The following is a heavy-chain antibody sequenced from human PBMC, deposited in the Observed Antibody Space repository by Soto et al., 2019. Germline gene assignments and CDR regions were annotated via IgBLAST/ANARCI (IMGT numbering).Heavy chain of an antibody. V-gene: IGHV3-23*01. Sequence: EVQLLESGGGLVQPGGSLRLSCAASGFTFSCCAMSWVRQAPGKGLDWVSTIHGDGDYIHYSDSVKGRFTISRDNSRNTWFVQMYCLSAADTAVFCCVIYRVVGGLSSWSFASWGRGSLVTVSS. J-gene: IGHJ2*01. CDR2: IHGDGDYI. CDR3: VIYRVVGGLSSWSFAS. CDR1: GFTFSCCA. D-gene: IGHD6-13*01.